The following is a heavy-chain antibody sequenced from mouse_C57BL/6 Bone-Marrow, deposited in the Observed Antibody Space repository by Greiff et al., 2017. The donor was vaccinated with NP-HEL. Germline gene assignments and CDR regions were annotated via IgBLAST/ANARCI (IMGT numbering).Heavy chain of an antibody. CDR3: ARHYGSSYWYFEV. V-gene: IGHV5-12*01. D-gene: IGHD1-1*01. J-gene: IGHJ1*03. Sequence: EVHLVESGGGLVQPGGSLKLSCAASGFTFSDYYMYWVRQTPEKRLEWVAYISNGGGSTYYPDTVKGRFTISRDNAKNTLYLQMSRLKSEDTAMYYCARHYGSSYWYFEVWGTGTTVTVSS. CDR2: ISNGGGST. CDR1: GFTFSDYY.